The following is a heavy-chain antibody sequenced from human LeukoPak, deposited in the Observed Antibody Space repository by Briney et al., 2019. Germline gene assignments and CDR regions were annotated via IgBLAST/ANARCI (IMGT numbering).Heavy chain of an antibody. CDR3: ARVTFEYSSSSYSDAFDI. V-gene: IGHV3-30*04. CDR1: GFTFSSYA. CDR2: IWYDGSNK. D-gene: IGHD6-6*01. J-gene: IGHJ3*02. Sequence: GGSLRLSCAASGFTFSSYAMHWVRQAPGKGLEWVAVIWYDGSNKYYADSVKGRFTISRDNSKNTLYLQMNSLRAEDTAVYYCARVTFEYSSSSYSDAFDIWGQGTMVTVSS.